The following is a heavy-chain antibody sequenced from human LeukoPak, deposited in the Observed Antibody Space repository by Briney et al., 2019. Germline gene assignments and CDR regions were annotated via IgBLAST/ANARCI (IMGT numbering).Heavy chain of an antibody. CDR1: GFTFSDYY. D-gene: IGHD2-2*01. Sequence: PGGSLRLSCAASGFTFSDYYMSWIRQAPGKGLEWVSCISSSGTTIYYADSVKGRFTISRDNAKNSLYLQMNSLRAEDTAVYYCARDSGYQLLSGYFYYMDVWGKGTTVIVSS. J-gene: IGHJ6*03. CDR2: ISSSGTTI. CDR3: ARDSGYQLLSGYFYYMDV. V-gene: IGHV3-11*04.